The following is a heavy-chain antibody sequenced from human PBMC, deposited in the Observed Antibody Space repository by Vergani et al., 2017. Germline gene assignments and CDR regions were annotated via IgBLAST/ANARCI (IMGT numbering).Heavy chain of an antibody. D-gene: IGHD3-22*01. CDR2: ISYDGSTK. CDR3: AKDIDYYDSSGYYVFDY. J-gene: IGHJ4*02. V-gene: IGHV3-30*18. Sequence: QVQLVESGGGVVQPGRSLRLSCAASGFTFSSYGMHWVRQAPGTGLEWVAVISYDGSTKYYADSVMGRFTISRDNSKNTLYLQMNSLRAEDTAVYYCAKDIDYYDSSGYYVFDYWGQGTLVTVSS. CDR1: GFTFSSYG.